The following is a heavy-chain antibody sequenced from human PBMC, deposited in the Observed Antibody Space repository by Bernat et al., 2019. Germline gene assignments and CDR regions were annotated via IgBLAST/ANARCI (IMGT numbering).Heavy chain of an antibody. V-gene: IGHV3-30*02. D-gene: IGHD2/OR15-2a*01. CDR2: IRNDGSDK. Sequence: VQLVESGGGVVQPGGSLRLSCAASGFTFNSYGIHWVRQAPGKGLEWVAFIRNDGSDKYYADSVKGRFTISRDNSKNTVYLQLNSLRPEDTAVYYCAKEGDVVPTTFLFDYWGQGTLVTVSS. CDR3: AKEGDVVPTTFLFDY. CDR1: GFTFNSYG. J-gene: IGHJ4*02.